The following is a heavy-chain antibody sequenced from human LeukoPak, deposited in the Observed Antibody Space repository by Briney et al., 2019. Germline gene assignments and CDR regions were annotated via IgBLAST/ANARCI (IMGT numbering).Heavy chain of an antibody. CDR1: GFTFGSYG. V-gene: IGHV3-30*02. J-gene: IGHJ2*01. CDR3: ARGEYSSSYPNVHWYFDL. D-gene: IGHD4-11*01. CDR2: IRYDGSNK. Sequence: GGSLRLSCAASGFTFGSYGMHWVRQAPGKGLEWVAFIRYDGSNKYYADSVKGRFTISRDNSKNTLYLQMNSLRAEDTAVYYCARGEYSSSYPNVHWYFDLWGRGTLVTVSS.